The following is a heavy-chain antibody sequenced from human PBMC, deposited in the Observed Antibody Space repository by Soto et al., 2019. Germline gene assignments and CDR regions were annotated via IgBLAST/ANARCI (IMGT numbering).Heavy chain of an antibody. CDR2: ISASSDAA. CDR1: GFPFSTSA. V-gene: IGHV3-23*01. CDR3: AKYSGSYPVYNGLSL. J-gene: IGHJ6*02. D-gene: IGHD1-26*01. Sequence: EVQLLESGGGLVQPGGSLRLSCAASGFPFSTSAMNWVRQAPGKGLEWVSIISASSDAAYYAESVKGRFASSRDNSKNPLYLQLNSLTAEDTAVYYCAKYSGSYPVYNGLSLWGQGTTVTVS.